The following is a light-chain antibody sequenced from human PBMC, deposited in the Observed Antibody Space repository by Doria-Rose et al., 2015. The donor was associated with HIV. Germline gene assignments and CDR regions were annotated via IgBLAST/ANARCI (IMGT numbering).Light chain of an antibody. J-gene: IGKJ1*01. Sequence: EIVLTRSPGTLSLSPGERATLSCRASQSFSSTYLAWYQQKPGQAPSLLIYDGSTRVTGIPDRFSASGSETDFTLTINRLEPEDFALYYCHQYGTSWTFGQGTKVEI. CDR2: DGS. V-gene: IGKV3-20*01. CDR3: HQYGTSWT. CDR1: QSFSSTY.